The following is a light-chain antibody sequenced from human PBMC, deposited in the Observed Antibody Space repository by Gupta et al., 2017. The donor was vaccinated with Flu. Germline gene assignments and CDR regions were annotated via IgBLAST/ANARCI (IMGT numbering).Light chain of an antibody. Sequence: EIVLTQSPATLPLSPGERATPSCRARQSVSSYLAWYQQKPGQAPRLLIYDASNRATGTPARFSGSGSGTDFTLTISSLEPEDFAVYYCQQHSNWPPWTFGQGTKVEIK. CDR1: QSVSSY. CDR2: DAS. J-gene: IGKJ1*01. CDR3: QQHSNWPPWT. V-gene: IGKV3-11*01.